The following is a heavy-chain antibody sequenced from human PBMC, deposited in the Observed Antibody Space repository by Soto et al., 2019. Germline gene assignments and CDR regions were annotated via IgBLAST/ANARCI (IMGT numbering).Heavy chain of an antibody. CDR1: GFTFSTYS. CDR3: ARGLRYFDWFKDY. J-gene: IGHJ4*02. Sequence: GGSLRLSCAASGFTFSTYSMNWVRQAPGKGLEWVSSIHSSSSYIYYADSVKGRFTISRDNARNSLYLQMNSLRAEDTAVYYCARGLRYFDWFKDYWGQGTLVTVS. V-gene: IGHV3-21*01. D-gene: IGHD3-9*01. CDR2: IHSSSSYI.